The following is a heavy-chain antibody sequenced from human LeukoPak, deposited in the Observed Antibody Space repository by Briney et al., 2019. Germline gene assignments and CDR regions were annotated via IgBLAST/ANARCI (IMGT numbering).Heavy chain of an antibody. V-gene: IGHV3-23*01. CDR3: AKCLDYDFWSGYGY. D-gene: IGHD3-3*01. CDR2: ISGSGGST. Sequence: GSLRLSCAASGFTFSSYAMSWVRQAPGKGLEWVSAISGSGGSTYYADSVKGRFTISRDNSKNTLYLQMNSLRAEDTAVYYCAKCLDYDFWSGYGYWGQGTLVTVSS. J-gene: IGHJ4*02. CDR1: GFTFSSYA.